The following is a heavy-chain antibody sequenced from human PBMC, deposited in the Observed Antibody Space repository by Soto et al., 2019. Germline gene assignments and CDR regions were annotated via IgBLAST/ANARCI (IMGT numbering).Heavy chain of an antibody. Sequence: QVQLVQSGAEVKKPGSSVRVSCKASGTIFSSYTISGVRQAPGQGLAWMGRIIPILGETNSAQKFQDRVTLTADKSTNTAYMELNSMRLEHTAVYYCARGLGGRMDDWGQGTTVTVSS. J-gene: IGHJ6*02. CDR2: IIPILGET. V-gene: IGHV1-69*08. CDR3: ARGLGGRMDD. D-gene: IGHD3-16*01. CDR1: GTIFSSYT.